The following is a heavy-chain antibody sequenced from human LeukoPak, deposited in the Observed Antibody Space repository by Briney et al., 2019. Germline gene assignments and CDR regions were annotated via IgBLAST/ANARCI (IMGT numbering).Heavy chain of an antibody. D-gene: IGHD6-19*01. CDR2: VRYGGNIK. J-gene: IGHJ4*02. CDR1: EFTFSAYA. Sequence: GGSLRLSCATSEFTFSAYAMHWIRQAPGRGLEWVAFVRYGGNIKYYADSVKGRFTISRDNSKNTLYLQMNSLRAEDTAVYYCAKDPPGYSSGWGEGYWGQGTLVTVSS. V-gene: IGHV3-30*02. CDR3: AKDPPGYSSGWGEGY.